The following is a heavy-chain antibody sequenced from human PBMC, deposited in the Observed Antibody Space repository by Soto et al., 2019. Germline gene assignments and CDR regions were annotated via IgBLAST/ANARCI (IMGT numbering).Heavy chain of an antibody. CDR1: GFTFISYS. CDR3: ARPPIVGATHEFDF. V-gene: IGHV3-21*01. J-gene: IGHJ4*02. D-gene: IGHD1-26*01. Sequence: WGSLRLSCAASGFTFISYSISCFRHSPFKWLEWVSSISRSSSYIYYADSVLGRFTISRDNAKNSLYLQMNSLRAEDTAVYFCARPPIVGATHEFDFWGQGTLVTVSS. CDR2: ISRSSSYI.